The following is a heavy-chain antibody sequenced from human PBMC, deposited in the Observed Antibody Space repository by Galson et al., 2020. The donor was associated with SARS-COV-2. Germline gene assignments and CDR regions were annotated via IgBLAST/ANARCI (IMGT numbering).Heavy chain of an antibody. D-gene: IGHD1-26*01. J-gene: IGHJ4*02. Sequence: GESLKISCAASGFIFSSYALHWVRQAPGKGLEWVATVSYDGSIKYYTDSVKGRFTISRDNSKNTLFLQINSLRVEDTAVYYCARDITIQWELRGFFDYWGQGILVTVSS. CDR3: ARDITIQWELRGFFDY. V-gene: IGHV3-30*10. CDR2: VSYDGSIK. CDR1: GFIFSSYA.